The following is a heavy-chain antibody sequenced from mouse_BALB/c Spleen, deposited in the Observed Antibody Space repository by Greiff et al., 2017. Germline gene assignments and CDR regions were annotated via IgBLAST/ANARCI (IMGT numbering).Heavy chain of an antibody. D-gene: IGHD2-4*01. Sequence: EVKLVESGGGLVKPGGSLKLSCAASGFAFSSYDMSWVRQTPEKRLEWVAYISSGGGSTYYPDTVKGRFTISRDNAKNTLYLQMSSLKSEDTAMYYCARHYSPPSTMKGAMDYWGQGTSVTVSS. J-gene: IGHJ4*01. CDR2: ISSGGGST. V-gene: IGHV5-12-1*01. CDR3: ARHYSPPSTMKGAMDY. CDR1: GFAFSSYD.